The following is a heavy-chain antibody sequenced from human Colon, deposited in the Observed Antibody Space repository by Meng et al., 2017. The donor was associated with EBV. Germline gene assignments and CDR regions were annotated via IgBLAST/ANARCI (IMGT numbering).Heavy chain of an antibody. V-gene: IGHV4-4*03. J-gene: IGHJ4*02. D-gene: IGHD5-18*01. Sequence: QVQLRESGPARVQPPETLSLPCAVSGDSITNHNWWAWVRQPPGKGLEWIGEIPHRGSSAYNPSLKSRVSMSIDKSKNQFSLKLTSVTAADTAVYYCARGGYYSFDYWGQRTLVTVSS. CDR1: GDSITNHNW. CDR2: IPHRGSS. CDR3: ARGGYYSFDY.